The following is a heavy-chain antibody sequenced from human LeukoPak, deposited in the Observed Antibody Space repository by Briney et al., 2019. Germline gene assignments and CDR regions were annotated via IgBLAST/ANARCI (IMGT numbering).Heavy chain of an antibody. CDR2: INHSGST. Sequence: SETLSLTCAVYGGSFSGYYWSWIRKPPGKGLEWIGEINHSGSTNYNPSLKSRVTISVDTSKNQFSLKLSSVTAADTAVYYCAREMTTVTLFDYWGQGTLVTVSS. CDR3: AREMTTVTLFDY. D-gene: IGHD4-17*01. J-gene: IGHJ4*02. CDR1: GGSFSGYY. V-gene: IGHV4-34*01.